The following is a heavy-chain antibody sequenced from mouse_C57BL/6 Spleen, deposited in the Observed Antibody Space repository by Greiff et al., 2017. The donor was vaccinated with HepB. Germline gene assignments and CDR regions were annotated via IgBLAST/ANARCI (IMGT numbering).Heavy chain of an antibody. J-gene: IGHJ3*01. Sequence: QVQLQQPGAELVRPGSSVKLSCKASGYTFTSYWMHWVKQRPIQGLEWIGNIDPSDSETHYNQKFKDKATLTADKSSSTAYMQLSSLTSEDSAVYYWGRGGAADAKAYWGQGTLVTVSA. D-gene: IGHD6-1*01. CDR2: IDPSDSET. CDR3: GRGGAADAKAY. V-gene: IGHV1-52*01. CDR1: GYTFTSYW.